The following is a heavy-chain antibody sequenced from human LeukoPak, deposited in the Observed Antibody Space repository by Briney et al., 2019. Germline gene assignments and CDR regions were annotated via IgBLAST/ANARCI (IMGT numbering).Heavy chain of an antibody. CDR1: GYTFTSYG. V-gene: IGHV1-18*01. D-gene: IGHD5-18*01. Sequence: EASVKVSCKASGYTFTSYGISWVRQAPGQGLEWMGWISAHNGNTNYAQKLQGRVTMTTDTSTSTAYMELRSLRSDDTAVYYCARAKDSYGYSGFDYWGQGTLVTVSS. CDR3: ARAKDSYGYSGFDY. J-gene: IGHJ4*02. CDR2: ISAHNGNT.